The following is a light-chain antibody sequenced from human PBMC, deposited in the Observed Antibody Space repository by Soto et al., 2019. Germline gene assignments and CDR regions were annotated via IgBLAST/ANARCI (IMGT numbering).Light chain of an antibody. CDR3: QTWDTDIHVV. V-gene: IGLV4-69*01. Sequence: QLVLTQSPSASASLGASVKLTCTLSSGHSSYAIAWHQQQPEKGPRYLMKVNSDGSHSKGDGIPDRLSGSSSGAERYLTISSLQSEDEADYYCQTWDTDIHVVFGGGTKLTVL. J-gene: IGLJ2*01. CDR2: VNSDGSH. CDR1: SGHSSYA.